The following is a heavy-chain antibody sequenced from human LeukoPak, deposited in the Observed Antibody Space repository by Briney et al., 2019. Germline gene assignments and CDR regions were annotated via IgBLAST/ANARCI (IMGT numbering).Heavy chain of an antibody. CDR3: ARVQGGYSSGFSEPFDP. V-gene: IGHV1-2*06. D-gene: IGHD6-25*01. CDR1: GYTFTGYY. Sequence: ASVKVPCKASGYTFTGYYMHWVRQAPGQGLEWMGRINPNSGGTNYAQKFQGRVTMIRDTSISTAYMELSRLRSDDTAVYYCARVQGGYSSGFSEPFDPWGQGTLVTVSS. CDR2: INPNSGGT. J-gene: IGHJ5*02.